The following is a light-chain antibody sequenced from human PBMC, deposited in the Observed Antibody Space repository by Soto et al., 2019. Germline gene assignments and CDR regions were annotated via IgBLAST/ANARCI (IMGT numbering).Light chain of an antibody. CDR3: QHYNTYSP. Sequence: DIQMTQSPSTPSASVGDRVTITCRASQSITSLLAWYQQKPGEAPKLLIYKTSTLESGVPSRFSGSGSGTEFTLTINNLQPDDFASYYCQHYNTYSPFGGGTKVEIK. CDR1: QSITSL. J-gene: IGKJ4*02. V-gene: IGKV1-5*03. CDR2: KTS.